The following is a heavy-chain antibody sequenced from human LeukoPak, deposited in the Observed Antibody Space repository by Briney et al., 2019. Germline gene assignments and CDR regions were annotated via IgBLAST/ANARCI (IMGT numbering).Heavy chain of an antibody. V-gene: IGHV3-74*01. CDR1: GFTFSSYW. D-gene: IGHD3-10*01. J-gene: IGHJ3*02. Sequence: GGSLRLSCAASGFTFSSYWMHWVRQAPGQELVWVSRINSDGSSTSYADSEKGRFTISRDNAKNTLYLQMNSLRAEDTAVYYCARSGAFDIWGQGTMVTVSS. CDR3: ARSGAFDI. CDR2: INSDGSST.